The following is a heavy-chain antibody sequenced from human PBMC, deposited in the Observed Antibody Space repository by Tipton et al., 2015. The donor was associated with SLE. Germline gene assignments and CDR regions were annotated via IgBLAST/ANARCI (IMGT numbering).Heavy chain of an antibody. J-gene: IGHJ4*02. CDR3: ARVGYDYSWGSYRYTPFDC. D-gene: IGHD3-16*02. V-gene: IGHV4-61*02. Sequence: TLSLTCTVSGFSISSGYYWSWIRQPAGKGLEWIGRVYTSGRTTYNPSLKSQVTISIDTSKNQFSLRLSSVTAADTAVYFCARVGYDYSWGSYRYTPFDCWGQGILVTVSS. CDR1: GFSISSGYY. CDR2: VYTSGRT.